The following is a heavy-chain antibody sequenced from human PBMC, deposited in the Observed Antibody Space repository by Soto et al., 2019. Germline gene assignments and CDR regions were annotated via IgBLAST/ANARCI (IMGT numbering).Heavy chain of an antibody. J-gene: IGHJ2*01. CDR2: VYYSGTT. Sequence: SETLSLTCTVSGASINNNDYYWSWIRQTPGKGLEWIGYVYYSGTTDYIPSLKSRLSMSIDKSQNQFTLRLNSVTAADTATYYCARMSYFYDKWYFDLWGRGTLVTVSS. CDR3: ARMSYFYDKWYFDL. D-gene: IGHD3-22*01. CDR1: GASINNNDYY. V-gene: IGHV4-30-4*01.